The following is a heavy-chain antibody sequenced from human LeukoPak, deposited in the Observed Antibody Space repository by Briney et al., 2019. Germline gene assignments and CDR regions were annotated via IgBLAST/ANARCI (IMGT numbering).Heavy chain of an antibody. CDR1: GGSISSGGYY. D-gene: IGHD3-22*01. J-gene: IGHJ3*02. CDR2: IYYSGST. V-gene: IGHV4-31*03. Sequence: SQTLSLTCTVSGGSISSGGYYWSWIRQHPGKGLEWIGYIYYSGSTYYNPSPKSRVTISVDTSKNQFSLKLSSVTAADTAVYYCARAPRVDYYDSSGYFPAEAFDIWGQGTMVTVSS. CDR3: ARAPRVDYYDSSGYFPAEAFDI.